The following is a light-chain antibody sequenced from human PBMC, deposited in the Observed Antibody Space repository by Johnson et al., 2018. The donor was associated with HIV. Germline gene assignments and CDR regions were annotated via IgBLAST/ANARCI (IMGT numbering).Light chain of an antibody. Sequence: QSVLTQPPSVSAAPGQKVTISCSGSSSNIENNYVSWYQQLPGAAPKVLIYENNKRPSGIPDRFSGSKSGTSATLGITGLQTGDEPDYYCGTWDSSLSAGGVFGTGTKVTVL. CDR2: ENN. CDR3: GTWDSSLSAGGV. J-gene: IGLJ1*01. CDR1: SSNIENNY. V-gene: IGLV1-51*02.